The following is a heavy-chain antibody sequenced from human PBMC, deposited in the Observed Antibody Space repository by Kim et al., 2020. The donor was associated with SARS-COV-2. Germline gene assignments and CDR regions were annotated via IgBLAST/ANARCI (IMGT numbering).Heavy chain of an antibody. J-gene: IGHJ4*02. CDR2: IYYTGST. V-gene: IGHV4-39*01. Sequence: SETLSLTCTVSGGSISSSSYYWGWIRQPPGKGLEWIGSIYYTGSTYYNPSLKSRVTISVDTSKNQLSLKLSSVTAADTAVYYCARLSGSGNYHFDYWGQGTLVTVSS. CDR3: ARLSGSGNYHFDY. D-gene: IGHD3-10*01. CDR1: GGSISSSSYY.